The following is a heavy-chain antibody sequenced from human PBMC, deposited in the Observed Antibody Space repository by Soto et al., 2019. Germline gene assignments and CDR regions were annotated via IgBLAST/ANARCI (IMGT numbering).Heavy chain of an antibody. V-gene: IGHV3-30*18. J-gene: IGHJ4*02. CDR1: GFTFSSYG. Sequence: QVQLVESGGGVVQPGRSLRLSCAASGFTFSSYGMHWVRQAPGKGLEWVAVISFDGSNEYHVDSVKGRFTISRDNSKNTLYLQMNSLRVEDTAVYYCAKSSYCPSTSCNFDYWGQGTLVTFSS. CDR3: AKSSYCPSTSCNFDY. D-gene: IGHD2-2*01. CDR2: ISFDGSNE.